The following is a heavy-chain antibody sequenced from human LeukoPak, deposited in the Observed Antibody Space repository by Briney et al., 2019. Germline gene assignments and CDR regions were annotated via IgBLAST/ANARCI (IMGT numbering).Heavy chain of an antibody. J-gene: IGHJ4*02. CDR1: GGSISSSSYY. CDR3: ARHGGYSGYDLWRFDY. D-gene: IGHD5-12*01. CDR2: IYYSGST. V-gene: IGHV4-39*01. Sequence: PSETLSLTCTVSGGSISSSSYYWGWIRQPPGKGLEWIGSIYYSGSTYYNPSLKSRVTISVDTSKSQFSLKLSSVTAADTAVYYCARHGGYSGYDLWRFDYWGQGTLGTVSS.